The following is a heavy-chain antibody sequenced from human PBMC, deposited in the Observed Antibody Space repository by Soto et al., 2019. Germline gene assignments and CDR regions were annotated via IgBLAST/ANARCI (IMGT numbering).Heavy chain of an antibody. CDR2: ISAQNGNT. CDR1: GYGFTTYG. CDR3: ERGRYGDY. D-gene: IGHD1-1*01. J-gene: IGHJ4*02. Sequence: QVHLVQSGAEVKKPGASVKVSCKGSGYGFTTYGITWVRQAPGQGLEWMAWISAQNGNTNYSQKRQGRVTVTRDTSTSTAYMEMRSLRFDDRAVYYCERGRYGDYWGQGAMVTVSS. V-gene: IGHV1-18*01.